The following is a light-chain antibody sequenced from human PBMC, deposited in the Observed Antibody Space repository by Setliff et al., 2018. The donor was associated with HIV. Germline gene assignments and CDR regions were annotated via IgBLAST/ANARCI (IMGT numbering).Light chain of an antibody. J-gene: IGLJ1*01. V-gene: IGLV2-11*01. CDR2: DVS. Sequence: QSVLTQPRSVSGSPGQSVTISCTGTSSDVGGYNYVSWYQQHPGKAPKLMIYDVSKRPSGVPDRLSGSKSGNTASLTIYGLQAEDEADYNCCSYAGSYTFVFGTGTKVTVL. CDR3: CSYAGSYTFV. CDR1: SSDVGGYNY.